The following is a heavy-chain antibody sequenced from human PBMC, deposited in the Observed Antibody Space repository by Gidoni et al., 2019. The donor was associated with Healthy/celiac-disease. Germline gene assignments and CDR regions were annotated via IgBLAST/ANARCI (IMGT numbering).Heavy chain of an antibody. CDR1: GFTFSSYS. D-gene: IGHD6-19*01. CDR2: ISSRSSYI. CDR3: ARDSIAVAGTFDY. J-gene: IGHJ4*02. V-gene: IGHV3-21*01. Sequence: EVQLVESGGGLVKPGGSLRLSCAASGFTFSSYSMNWVRQAPGKGLDCVSSISSRSSYIYYADSVKGRFTISRDNAKNSLYLQMNSLRAEDTAVYYCARDSIAVAGTFDYWGQGTLVTVSS.